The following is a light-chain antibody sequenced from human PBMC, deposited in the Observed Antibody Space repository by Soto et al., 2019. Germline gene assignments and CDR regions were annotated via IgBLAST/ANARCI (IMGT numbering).Light chain of an antibody. J-gene: IGLJ7*01. CDR2: DND. CDR1: SSNIGDNY. V-gene: IGLV1-51*01. CDR3: GTWDSSPSVAV. Sequence: QSELTQPPSVSAAAGQKVTISCSGSSSNIGDNYVSWYQQVPGTAPKLLIYDNDQRSSGTPDRFSAYKSGTSATLGITGLQTGDEADYYCGTWDSSPSVAVFGGGTQLTVL.